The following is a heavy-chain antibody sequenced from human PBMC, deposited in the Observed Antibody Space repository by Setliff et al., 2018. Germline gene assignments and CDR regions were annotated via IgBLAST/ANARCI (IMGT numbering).Heavy chain of an antibody. CDR1: GFTFSSYW. D-gene: IGHD3-10*01. CDR3: ARDGGTGDSGTYFNIGFDS. CDR2: IKQDGSEK. Sequence: PGGSLRLSCAASGFTFSSYWMSWVRQAPGKGLEWVANIKQDGSEKYYVDSVKGRFTISRDNAKNSLYLQMNGLRVEDTAVYYCARDGGTGDSGTYFNIGFDSWGQGTQVTVSS. J-gene: IGHJ5*01. V-gene: IGHV3-7*03.